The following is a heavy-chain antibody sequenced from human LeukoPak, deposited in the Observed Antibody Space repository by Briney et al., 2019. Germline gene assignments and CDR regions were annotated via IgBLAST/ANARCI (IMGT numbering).Heavy chain of an antibody. J-gene: IGHJ6*03. Sequence: GGSLRLSCAASGFTFSDYYMSWIRQAPGKGLEWVAFIRYDGSNNYYADSVKGRFTISRDNSKNTLYLQMNSLRAEDTAVYYCAKFGGRLSGGDDEYDLLTGYYPPYIDVWGKGTAVT. D-gene: IGHD3-9*01. CDR1: GFTFSDYY. V-gene: IGHV3-30*02. CDR3: AKFGGRLSGGDDEYDLLTGYYPPYIDV. CDR2: IRYDGSNN.